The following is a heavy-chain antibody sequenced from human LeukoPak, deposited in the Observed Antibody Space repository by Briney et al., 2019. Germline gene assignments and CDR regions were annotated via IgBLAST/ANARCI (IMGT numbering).Heavy chain of an antibody. J-gene: IGHJ4*02. CDR3: ARDYCSSTSCYIGY. V-gene: IGHV4-4*07. D-gene: IGHD2-2*02. CDR1: GGSISSYY. Sequence: SETLSLTCTVSGGSISSYYWSWIRHPAGKGLEWIGRIYTSGSTNYNPSLKSRVTMSVDTSKNQFSLKLSSVTAADTAVYYCARDYCSSTSCYIGYWGQGTLVTVSS. CDR2: IYTSGST.